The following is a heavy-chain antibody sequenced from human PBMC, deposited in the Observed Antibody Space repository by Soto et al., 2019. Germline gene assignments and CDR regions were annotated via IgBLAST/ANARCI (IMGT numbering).Heavy chain of an antibody. CDR2: IKQDGSEK. CDR3: ARFYYDSSGFLPSPYYYYYGMDV. CDR1: GFTFSSYW. V-gene: IGHV3-7*04. Sequence: GGSLRLSCAASGFTFSSYWMSWVRQAPGKGLEWVANIKQDGSEKYYVDSVKGRFTISRDNAKNSLYLQMNSLRAEDTAVYYCARFYYDSSGFLPSPYYYYYGMDVWAQRTTVTVSS. D-gene: IGHD3-22*01. J-gene: IGHJ6*02.